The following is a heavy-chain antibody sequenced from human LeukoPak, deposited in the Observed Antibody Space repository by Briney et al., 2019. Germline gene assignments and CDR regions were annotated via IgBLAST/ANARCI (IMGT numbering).Heavy chain of an antibody. V-gene: IGHV4-59*08. CDR1: AASMSSYY. CDR2: IYYSGST. D-gene: IGHD6-25*01. Sequence: PSETLSLTCPVSAASMSSYYWSWIRQPAGKGLDWNVHIYYSGSTDYNLSLKSRLTISVDTSKNQYSLQLSSVTAADTAVYFCARQNSGARLNVWGQGTTVTVSS. CDR3: ARQNSGARLNV. J-gene: IGHJ6*02.